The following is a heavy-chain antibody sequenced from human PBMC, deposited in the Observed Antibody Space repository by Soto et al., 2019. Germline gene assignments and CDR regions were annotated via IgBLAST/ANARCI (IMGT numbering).Heavy chain of an antibody. CDR2: IWYDGSNK. V-gene: IGHV3-33*01. D-gene: IGHD4-17*01. CDR1: GFTFSSYG. CDR3: ARDRWDTVTNHDAFDI. Sequence: GGSLRLSCAASGFTFSSYGMHWVRQAPGKGLEWVAVIWYDGSNKYYADSVKGRFTISRDNSKNTLYLQMNSLRAEDTAVYYCARDRWDTVTNHDAFDIWGQGTMVTVSS. J-gene: IGHJ3*02.